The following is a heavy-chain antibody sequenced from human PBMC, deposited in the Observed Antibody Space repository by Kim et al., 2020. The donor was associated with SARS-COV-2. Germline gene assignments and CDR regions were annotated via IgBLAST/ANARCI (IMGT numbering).Heavy chain of an antibody. CDR1: GGTFSSYT. J-gene: IGHJ2*01. D-gene: IGHD6-19*01. CDR3: ALYSSGWTLRGRYFDL. CDR2: IIPIFGTA. Sequence: SVKVSCKASGGTFSSYTISWVRQAPGQGLEWMGGIIPIFGTANYAQKFQGRVTITADESTSTAYMELSSLRSEDTAVYYCALYSSGWTLRGRYFDLWGRGTLVTVSS. V-gene: IGHV1-69*13.